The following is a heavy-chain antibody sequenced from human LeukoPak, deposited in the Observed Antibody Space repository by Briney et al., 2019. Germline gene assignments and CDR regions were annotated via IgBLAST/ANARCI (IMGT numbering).Heavy chain of an antibody. CDR2: ISESDGTT. J-gene: IGHJ4*02. CDR1: GFSFTSYA. CDR3: AKGGWLDN. Sequence: GGSLRLSCAASGFSFTSYAMSWVRQAPGKGLEWLSCISESDGTTHYADSVQGRFTISRGNSENTLFLQMISLRVDDTAVYYCAKGGWLDNWGQGTLVTVSS. D-gene: IGHD2-15*01. V-gene: IGHV3-23*01.